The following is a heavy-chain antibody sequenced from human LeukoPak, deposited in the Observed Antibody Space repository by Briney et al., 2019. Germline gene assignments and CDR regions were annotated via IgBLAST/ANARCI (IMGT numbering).Heavy chain of an antibody. V-gene: IGHV4-34*01. D-gene: IGHD2-21*02. Sequence: PSETLSLTCTVSGGSISSYYWSWIRQPPGKGLEWIGEINHSGSTNYNPSLKSRVTISVDTSKNQFSLKLSSVTAADTAVYYCARGGGNSVYYFDYWGQGTLVTVSS. J-gene: IGHJ4*02. CDR2: INHSGST. CDR3: ARGGGNSVYYFDY. CDR1: GGSISSYY.